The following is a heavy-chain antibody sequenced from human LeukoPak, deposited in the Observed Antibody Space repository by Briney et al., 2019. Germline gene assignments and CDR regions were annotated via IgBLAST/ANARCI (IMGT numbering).Heavy chain of an antibody. CDR3: EKDYYGSRSLFVF. V-gene: IGHV3-23*01. Sequence: PGGSLRLSCAASGFSFSIYAMSWVRQAPGKGLEWVSGITDTGGTTYHADSVKGRFTIPRDNSKDTLYLQMNSLRAEDTAVYYCEKDYYGSRSLFVFWGQGTLVTVSS. CDR2: ITDTGGTT. CDR1: GFSFSIYA. D-gene: IGHD3-10*01. J-gene: IGHJ4*02.